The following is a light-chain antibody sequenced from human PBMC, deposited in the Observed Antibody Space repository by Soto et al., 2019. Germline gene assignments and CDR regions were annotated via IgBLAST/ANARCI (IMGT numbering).Light chain of an antibody. Sequence: DIVMTQSPDSLAVSLGERAIINCKSSQSVLYGSSNKNYLSWYQLKPGQAPKLLIYWASTRESGVPDRFSGSGSGTDFTLTISSLQAEDVAVYYCQQYYSTPLTFGGGTKVEIK. J-gene: IGKJ4*01. CDR3: QQYYSTPLT. CDR2: WAS. V-gene: IGKV4-1*01. CDR1: QSVLYGSSNKNY.